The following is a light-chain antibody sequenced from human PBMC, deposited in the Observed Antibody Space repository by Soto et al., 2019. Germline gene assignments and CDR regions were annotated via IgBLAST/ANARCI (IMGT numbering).Light chain of an antibody. V-gene: IGKV1-12*01. CDR2: GAS. J-gene: IGKJ3*01. CDR3: HQANSFPFA. Sequence: DIQMTQSPSAVSASVGDRVTITCRASQDISRWLAWYQQKPGRAPKLLISGASSLHTGVPLRFSGSGSGTYFTLTISSLQPEDFETYYCHQANSFPFAFGPATKVEIX. CDR1: QDISRW.